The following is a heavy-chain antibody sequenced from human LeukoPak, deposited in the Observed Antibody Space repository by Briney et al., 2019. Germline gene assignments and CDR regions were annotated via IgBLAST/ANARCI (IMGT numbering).Heavy chain of an antibody. Sequence: GRSLRLSCAASGFSFSNYGMHWVRQAPGKGLEWVAVISYDGDNKYYADSVKGRFTISRDDSKSTVYLQMNSLSAEDTAVYYCAKDRRTLGLLTSKHLDYSGQRTLVTVSS. CDR2: ISYDGDNK. CDR3: AKDRRTLGLLTSKHLDY. CDR1: GFSFSNYG. V-gene: IGHV3-30*18. J-gene: IGHJ4*02. D-gene: IGHD3-16*01.